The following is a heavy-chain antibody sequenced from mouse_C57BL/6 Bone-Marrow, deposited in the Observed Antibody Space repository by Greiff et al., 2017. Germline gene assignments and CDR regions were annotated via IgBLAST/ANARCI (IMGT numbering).Heavy chain of an antibody. CDR1: GFTFSSYT. D-gene: IGHD1-1*01. CDR2: ISGGGGNT. V-gene: IGHV5-9*01. Sequence: EVQGVESGGGLVKPGGSLKLSCAASGFTFSSYTMSWVRQTPEKRLEWVATISGGGGNTYYPDSVKGRFTISRDNAKNTLYLQMSSLRSEDTALYYCARHEPYGTLFAYWGQGTLVTVSA. CDR3: ARHEPYGTLFAY. J-gene: IGHJ3*01.